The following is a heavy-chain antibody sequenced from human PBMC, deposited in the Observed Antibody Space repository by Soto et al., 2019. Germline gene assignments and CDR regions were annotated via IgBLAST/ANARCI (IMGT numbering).Heavy chain of an antibody. CDR2: ISYDGSNK. CDR3: ARDSFLDPFCGGDCYSSPFDY. CDR1: GFTFSSYG. J-gene: IGHJ4*02. Sequence: QVQLVESGGGVVQPGRSLRLSCAASGFTFSSYGMHWVRQAPGKGLEWVTLISYDGSNKYYADSVKGRFTISRDNSKNTLYLQMHSLRAEDTAVYYCARDSFLDPFCGGDCYSSPFDYWGQGTLVTVSS. V-gene: IGHV3-30*03. D-gene: IGHD2-21*02.